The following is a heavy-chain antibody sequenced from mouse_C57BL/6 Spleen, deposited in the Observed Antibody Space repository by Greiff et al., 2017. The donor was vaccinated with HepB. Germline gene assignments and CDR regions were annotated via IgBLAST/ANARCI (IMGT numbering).Heavy chain of an antibody. V-gene: IGHV1-82*01. CDR3: AREIYDDNEGFAY. J-gene: IGHJ3*01. Sequence: QVQLQQSGPELVKPGASVKISCKASGYAFSSSWMNWVKQRPGKGLEWIGRIYPGAGDTNYNGKFKGKATLTADKSSSTSYMQLSSLTSEDSAVYCCAREIYDDNEGFAYWGQGTLVTVSA. CDR2: IYPGAGDT. CDR1: GYAFSSSW. D-gene: IGHD2-4*01.